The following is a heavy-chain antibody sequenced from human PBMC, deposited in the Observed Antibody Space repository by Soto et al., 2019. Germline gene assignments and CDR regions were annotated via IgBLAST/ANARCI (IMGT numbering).Heavy chain of an antibody. CDR2: IKSKTDGGTT. V-gene: IGHV3-15*01. CDR1: GFTFSNAW. CDR3: TGPSRGGYYYYFGMDV. D-gene: IGHD3-10*01. J-gene: IGHJ6*02. Sequence: EVQLVESGGGLVQPGGSLRLSCAASGFTFSNAWMSWVRQAPGKGLEWVGRIKSKTDGGTTDYAAPVKGRFTISRDDSKNTLYLQMNSLKSEDTAVYYCTGPSRGGYYYYFGMDVWGQGTTVTVSS.